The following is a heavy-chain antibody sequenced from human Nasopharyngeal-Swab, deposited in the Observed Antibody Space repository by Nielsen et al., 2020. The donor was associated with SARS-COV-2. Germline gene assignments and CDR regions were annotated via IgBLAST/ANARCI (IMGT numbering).Heavy chain of an antibody. J-gene: IGHJ6*02. CDR1: GFTFDDYA. V-gene: IGHV3-9*01. D-gene: IGHD1-26*01. CDR3: ARDLKWEPTSRYYYYGMDV. CDR2: ISWNSGSI. Sequence: SLKISCAASGFTFDDYAMHWVRQAPGKGLEWVSGISWNSGSIGYADSVKGRFTISRDNAKNSLYLQMNSLRAEDTAVYYCARDLKWEPTSRYYYYGMDVWGQGTTVTVSS.